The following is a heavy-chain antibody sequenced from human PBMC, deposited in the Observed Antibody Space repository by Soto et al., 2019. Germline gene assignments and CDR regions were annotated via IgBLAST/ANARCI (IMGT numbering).Heavy chain of an antibody. V-gene: IGHV3-21*01. CDR3: ARGHLVPAETSNDY. Sequence: AGSRRLSCAGAGFTLSRDSRTWVREAPGQGLDWLSSITTTSTSIPYAASVKGRFTTSSPNANTSLYLQMNTLRAEATPVYYCARGHLVPAETSNDYWGHGTPVTVSS. CDR1: GFTLSRDS. D-gene: IGHD2-2*01. J-gene: IGHJ4*01. CDR2: ITTTSTSI.